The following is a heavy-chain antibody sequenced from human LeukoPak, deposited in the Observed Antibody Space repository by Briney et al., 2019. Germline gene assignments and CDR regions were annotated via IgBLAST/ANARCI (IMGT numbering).Heavy chain of an antibody. D-gene: IGHD2-21*02. CDR2: IYYSGST. CDR3: SSSGGDWGWFDP. J-gene: IGHJ5*02. V-gene: IGHV4-59*01. CDR1: GGSISNYY. Sequence: SETLSLTCTVSGGSISNYYWSWIRQPPGKGLDWIGYIYYSGSTNYSPSLRSRVTISVDTSKNQFSLKLSSVTAADTAVYYCSSSGGDWGWFDPWGQGTLVTVSS.